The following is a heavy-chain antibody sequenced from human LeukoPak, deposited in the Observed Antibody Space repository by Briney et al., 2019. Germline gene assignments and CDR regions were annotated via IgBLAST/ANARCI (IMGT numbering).Heavy chain of an antibody. CDR3: AVTTVTTILGGFDP. CDR1: GGSISSSNW. D-gene: IGHD4-17*01. CDR2: IYHSGST. J-gene: IGHJ5*02. Sequence: ASETLSLTCAVSGGSISSSNWWSWVRQPPGKGLEWIGEIYHSGSTNYNPSPKSRVTISVDKSKNQFSLKLSSVTAADTAVYYCAVTTVTTILGGFDPWGQGTLVTVSS. V-gene: IGHV4-4*02.